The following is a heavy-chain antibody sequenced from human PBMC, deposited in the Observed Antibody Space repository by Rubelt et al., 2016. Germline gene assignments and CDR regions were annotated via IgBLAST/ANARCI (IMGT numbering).Heavy chain of an antibody. J-gene: IGHJ6*02. CDR2: ISWNSGNI. V-gene: IGHV3-9*01. CDR1: GFTFDDYS. Sequence: GESGGGLVQPGRSLRLSCAASGFTFDDYSMHWVRQAPGKGLEWVSGISWNSGNIGYADSVKGRFTISRDNAKNSLYLQMNSLRAEDTALYYCAKDIGGCGGYCTSTSGSSYYYYGMDVWGQGTTVTVSS. CDR3: AKDIGGCGGYCTSTSGSSYYYYGMDV. D-gene: IGHD2-2*01.